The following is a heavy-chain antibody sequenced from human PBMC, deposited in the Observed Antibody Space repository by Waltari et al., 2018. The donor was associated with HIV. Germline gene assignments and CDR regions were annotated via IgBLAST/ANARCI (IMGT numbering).Heavy chain of an antibody. CDR2: ITYTGNT. CDR3: ARASVTGGTTGLRRSFDL. V-gene: IGHV4-59*01. Sequence: QMQLQESGPGLLKPSETLSLTCGVSGGSIGGYFWNWIRQPPGQGPEWMGSITYTGNTNYNPSLKSRVTISVDTSKNQFSLRLTSVTAADTAMFYCARASVTGGTTGLRRSFDLWGQGTLVTVSS. J-gene: IGHJ3*01. CDR1: GGSIGGYF. D-gene: IGHD2-8*02.